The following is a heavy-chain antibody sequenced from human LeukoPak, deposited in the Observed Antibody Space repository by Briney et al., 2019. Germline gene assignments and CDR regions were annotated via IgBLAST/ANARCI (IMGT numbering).Heavy chain of an antibody. D-gene: IGHD5-12*01. CDR1: GFTFSSYS. CDR2: ISSSSSTI. Sequence: SGGSLRLSCAASGFTFSSYSMNWVRQAPGKGLEWVSYISSSSSTIYYADSVKGRFTISRDNAKNSLYLQMNSLRAEDTAVYYCARGIVATTFDYWGQGTLVTVSS. V-gene: IGHV3-48*04. J-gene: IGHJ4*02. CDR3: ARGIVATTFDY.